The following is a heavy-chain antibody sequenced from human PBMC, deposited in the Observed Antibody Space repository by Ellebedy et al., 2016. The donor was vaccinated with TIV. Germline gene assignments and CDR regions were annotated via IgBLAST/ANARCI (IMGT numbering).Heavy chain of an antibody. CDR2: IFYSGNT. V-gene: IGHV4-39*01. Sequence: GSLRLXCTVSGGSISSSSDYWGWIRQPPGKGLEWIGSIFYSGNTYYNPSLKSRVTISVDTSKNQFSLKLSSVTAADTAVYYCARRKWNYYFDYWGQGTLVTVSS. J-gene: IGHJ4*02. CDR3: ARRKWNYYFDY. CDR1: GGSISSSSDY. D-gene: IGHD1-7*01.